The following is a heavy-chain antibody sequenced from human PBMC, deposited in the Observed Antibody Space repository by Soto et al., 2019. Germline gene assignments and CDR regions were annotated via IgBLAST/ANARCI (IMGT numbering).Heavy chain of an antibody. D-gene: IGHD4-17*01. Sequence: QVQLQESGPGLVKPSQTLSLTCTVSGDSISSGGYYWNWIRQHPGKGLEWIGYIYYSGSTYYNPSLRSRVTISVDTPKKQFCLMLTSVTAADTAVYYCATADLTYGDYGLWYYDYWGQGTLVTVSS. J-gene: IGHJ4*02. CDR3: ATADLTYGDYGLWYYDY. V-gene: IGHV4-31*03. CDR2: IYYSGST. CDR1: GDSISSGGYY.